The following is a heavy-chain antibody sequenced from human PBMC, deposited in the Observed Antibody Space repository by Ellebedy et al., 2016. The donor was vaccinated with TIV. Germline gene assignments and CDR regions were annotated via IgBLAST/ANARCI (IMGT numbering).Heavy chain of an antibody. CDR1: GYTFTGNY. D-gene: IGHD4-11*01. CDR2: INPNSGGT. V-gene: IGHV1-2*02. CDR3: ARVPHMTTLINTYYYGLDV. J-gene: IGHJ6*02. Sequence: AASVKVSCKASGYTFTGNYIHWVRQAPGRGLEWMGWINPNSGGTKYAQKFHGRVTMTRDTSISTAYMELSSLRSDDTAVYYCARVPHMTTLINTYYYGLDVWGQGTTVTVSS.